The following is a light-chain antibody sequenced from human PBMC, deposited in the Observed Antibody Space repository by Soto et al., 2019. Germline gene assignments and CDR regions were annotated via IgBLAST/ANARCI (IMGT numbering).Light chain of an antibody. CDR3: QPGSKWT. J-gene: IGKJ4*01. V-gene: IGKV3-11*01. CDR1: QSVSSY. CDR2: DAS. Sequence: EIVLTQSPSTLSLSPGDRATLSCRASQSVSSYLAWYQQQPGQAPRLLLYDASNRATGIPARFSGSGSGTDFTLTISSLEPEDFAVYYCQPGSKWTFGGGTKVEIK.